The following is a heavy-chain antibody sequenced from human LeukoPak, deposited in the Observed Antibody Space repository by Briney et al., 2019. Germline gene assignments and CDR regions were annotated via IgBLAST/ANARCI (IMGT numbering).Heavy chain of an antibody. CDR1: GFTFSSYS. CDR2: ISSSSSYI. D-gene: IGHD3-10*01. V-gene: IGHV3-21*01. J-gene: IGHJ4*02. CDR3: ARGPIWFGESFASY. Sequence: GGSLRLSCAASGFTFSSYSMNWVRQAPGKGLEWVSSISSSSSYIYYADSVKGRFTISRDNAKNSLYLQMNSLRAEDTAVYYCARGPIWFGESFASYWGQGTLVTVSS.